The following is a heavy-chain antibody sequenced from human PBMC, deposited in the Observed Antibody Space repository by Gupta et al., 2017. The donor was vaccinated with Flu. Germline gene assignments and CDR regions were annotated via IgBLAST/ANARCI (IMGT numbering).Heavy chain of an antibody. CDR3: AREDGDYCHSIIDYGDY. V-gene: IGHV3-48*01. Sequence: EVQLVESGGGLVRPGGSLSLSCAASGFTFSSYSMNWVRQATGKGLEWVSYISSRSSTISYADFVMCIFTISRDNAKNSLYLQMNSLTAADTAVYYWAREDGDYCHSIIDYGDYCG. D-gene: IGHD4-17*01. CDR2: ISSRSSTI. J-gene: IGHJ4*03. CDR1: GFTFSSYS.